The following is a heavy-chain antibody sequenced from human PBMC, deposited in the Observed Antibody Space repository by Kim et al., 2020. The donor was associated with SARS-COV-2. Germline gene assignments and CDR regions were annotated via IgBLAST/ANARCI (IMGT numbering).Heavy chain of an antibody. D-gene: IGHD3-10*01. CDR1: GFTFSSYG. Sequence: GGSLRLSCAASGFTFSSYGMHWVRQAPGKGLEWVAVIWYDGSNKYYADSVKGRFTISRDNSKNTLYLQMNSLRAEDTAVYYCARAHITMVRGVIADWGQGTLVTVSS. V-gene: IGHV3-33*01. J-gene: IGHJ4*02. CDR2: IWYDGSNK. CDR3: ARAHITMVRGVIAD.